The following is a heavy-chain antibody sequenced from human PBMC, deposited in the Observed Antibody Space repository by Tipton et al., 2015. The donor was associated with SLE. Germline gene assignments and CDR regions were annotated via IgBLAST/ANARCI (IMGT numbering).Heavy chain of an antibody. Sequence: TLSLTCTVSGGSIGSHYWSWIRQPPGKGLEWIGYIYYSGSTNYNPSLKSRVTISVDTSKNQFSLKLSSVTAADTAVYYCARGKVVGYCSGGSCSGWFDPWGQGTLVTVSS. D-gene: IGHD2-15*01. CDR3: ARGKVVGYCSGGSCSGWFDP. J-gene: IGHJ5*02. CDR1: GGSIGSHY. V-gene: IGHV4-59*11. CDR2: IYYSGST.